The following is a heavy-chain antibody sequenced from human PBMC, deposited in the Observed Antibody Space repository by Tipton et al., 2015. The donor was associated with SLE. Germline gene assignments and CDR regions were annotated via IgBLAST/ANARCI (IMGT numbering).Heavy chain of an antibody. CDR1: GDSINSHY. CDR3: ARAPPLSFYDY. Sequence: TLSLTCTVSGDSINSHYWSWIRRPAGKGLEWIGHISTRGSTNYNPSLKSRVTISIDTSKNQFSLNLSSVTAADTAVYYCARAPPLSFYDYWGQGTLVTVSS. D-gene: IGHD1-26*01. CDR2: ISTRGST. V-gene: IGHV4-4*07. J-gene: IGHJ4*02.